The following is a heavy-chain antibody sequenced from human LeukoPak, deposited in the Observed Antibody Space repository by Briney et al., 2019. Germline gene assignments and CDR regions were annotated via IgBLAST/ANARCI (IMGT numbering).Heavy chain of an antibody. D-gene: IGHD3-22*01. Sequence: PGGSLRLSCAASGFTFSSYAMSWVRQAPGKGLEWVSAISGSGGSTYYADSVKGRFTISRDNSKNTLYLQMNSLRAEDTAVYYCAKDRQDYDSGDYFDYWAREPWSPSPQ. V-gene: IGHV3-23*01. J-gene: IGHJ4*02. CDR2: ISGSGGST. CDR1: GFTFSSYA. CDR3: AKDRQDYDSGDYFDY.